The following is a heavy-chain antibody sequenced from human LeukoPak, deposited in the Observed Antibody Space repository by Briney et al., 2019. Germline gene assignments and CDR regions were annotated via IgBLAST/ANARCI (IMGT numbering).Heavy chain of an antibody. V-gene: IGHV4-39*01. CDR3: ARQTGSGLFILP. J-gene: IGHJ4*02. D-gene: IGHD3/OR15-3a*01. Sequence: PSETLSLTCTVSGVSISSSNSYWGWIRQPPWKGLEWIGSIYYSGNTYYNASLESQVSISIDTSKNQFSLKLTSVTAADTAVYYCARQTGSGLFILPGGQGTLVTVSS. CDR1: GVSISSSNSY. CDR2: IYYSGNT.